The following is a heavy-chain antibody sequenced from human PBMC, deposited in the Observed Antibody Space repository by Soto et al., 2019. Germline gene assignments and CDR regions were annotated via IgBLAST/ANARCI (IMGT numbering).Heavy chain of an antibody. J-gene: IGHJ6*02. Sequence: QLQLQESGSGLVKPSQTLSLTCAVSGGSISSGGYSWSWIRQPPGKGLEWIGYIYHSGSTYYNPSLKSRVTISVDRSKNQFSLKLSSVTAADTAVYYCARAHYGDYGDGMDVWGQGPTVTVSS. CDR3: ARAHYGDYGDGMDV. CDR2: IYHSGST. V-gene: IGHV4-30-2*01. CDR1: GGSISSGGYS. D-gene: IGHD4-17*01.